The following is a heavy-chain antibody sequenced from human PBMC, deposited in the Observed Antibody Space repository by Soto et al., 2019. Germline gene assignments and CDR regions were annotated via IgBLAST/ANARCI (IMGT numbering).Heavy chain of an antibody. CDR2: ISGSGGST. Sequence: GGSLRLSCAASGFTFSRYSMSCVRQAPRKGLEWVSAISGSGGSTYYADSVKGRLTISRDNSKNTLYLQMNSLRAEDTAVYYCAKGRHYYRSGIDECGPGTFLTV. J-gene: IGHJ4*02. CDR1: GFTFSRYS. CDR3: AKGRHYYRSGIDE. V-gene: IGHV3-23*01. D-gene: IGHD3-10*01.